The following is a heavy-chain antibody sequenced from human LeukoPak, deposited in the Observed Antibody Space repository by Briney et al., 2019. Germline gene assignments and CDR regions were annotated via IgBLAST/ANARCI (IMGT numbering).Heavy chain of an antibody. D-gene: IGHD5-12*01. CDR3: ARASFGGYGNWFDP. CDR1: GGSISSGGYS. V-gene: IGHV4-30-2*01. Sequence: SETLSLTCAVSGGSISSGGYSWSWIRQPPGKGLEWIGYIYHSGSTYYNPSLKSRVTISVDRSKNQFSLKLSSVTAADTAVYYCARASFGGYGNWFDPWGQGTLVTVSS. J-gene: IGHJ5*02. CDR2: IYHSGST.